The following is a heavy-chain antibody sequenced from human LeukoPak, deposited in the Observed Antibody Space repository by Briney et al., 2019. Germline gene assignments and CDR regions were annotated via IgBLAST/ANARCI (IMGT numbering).Heavy chain of an antibody. CDR3: ARGPPGSARAYYYYMDV. CDR1: GGSFSGYY. D-gene: IGHD3-10*01. J-gene: IGHJ6*03. V-gene: IGHV4-34*01. CDR2: INHSGST. Sequence: SETLSLTCAVYGGSFSGYYWSWIRQPPGKGREGIGEINHSGSTNYNPSLKSRVTISVDTSKNQFSLKLSSVTAAATAVYYCARGPPGSARAYYYYMDVWGKGTTVTVSS.